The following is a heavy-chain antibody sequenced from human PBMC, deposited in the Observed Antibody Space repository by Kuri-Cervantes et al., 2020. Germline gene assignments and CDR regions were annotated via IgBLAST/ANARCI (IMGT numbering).Heavy chain of an antibody. J-gene: IGHJ4*02. D-gene: IGHD6-13*01. CDR3: ARVAAAGNY. V-gene: IGHV3-53*01. Sequence: GESLKISCAASGLTVSDNYMSWVRQAPGKGLEWVSIIYSGGDTYYADSVKGRFTISRDNSKNTLYLQVNSLRAEDTAVYYCARVAAAGNYWGQGTLVTVSS. CDR2: IYSGGDT. CDR1: GLTVSDNY.